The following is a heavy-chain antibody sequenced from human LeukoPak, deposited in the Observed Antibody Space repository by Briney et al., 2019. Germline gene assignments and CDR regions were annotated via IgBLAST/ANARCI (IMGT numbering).Heavy chain of an antibody. CDR1: AYTFTTYY. CDR3: AGDWRIALVRGVINVPGGMNV. D-gene: IGHD3-10*01. V-gene: IGHV1-46*01. J-gene: IGHJ6*02. CDR2: IYPSTGST. Sequence: ASVTVSFKSSAYTFTTYYIHWVRQAPGQGRAGIGMIYPSTGSTYYPQRFQGRVTITRDTSTSTVYMELGSLTSDDTAVYYCAGDWRIALVRGVINVPGGMNVWGQGTTVTVS.